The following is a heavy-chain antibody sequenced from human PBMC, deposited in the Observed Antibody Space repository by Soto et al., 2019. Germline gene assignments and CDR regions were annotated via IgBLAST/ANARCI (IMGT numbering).Heavy chain of an antibody. Sequence: SVKVSCKASGGTFSSYAISWVRQAPGQGLEWMGGIIPIFGTANYAQKFQGRVTITADESTSTAYMELSSLRSEDTAVYYCARGECLSGGDCGNYFDYWGQGTLVTVSS. J-gene: IGHJ4*02. CDR2: IIPIFGTA. CDR3: ARGECLSGGDCGNYFDY. V-gene: IGHV1-69*13. CDR1: GGTFSSYA. D-gene: IGHD2-21*02.